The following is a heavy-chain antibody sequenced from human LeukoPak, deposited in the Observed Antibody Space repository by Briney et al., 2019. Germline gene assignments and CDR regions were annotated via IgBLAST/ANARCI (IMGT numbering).Heavy chain of an antibody. J-gene: IGHJ5*02. Sequence: PSETLSLTCTVSGGSISSYYWSWIRQPPGKGLEWIGYIYTSGSTNYNPSHKSRVTISVDTSKNQFSLKLSSVTAADTAVYYCARHRPPEAGYCSSTSCYNGEYNWFDPWGQGTLVTVSS. V-gene: IGHV4-4*09. D-gene: IGHD2-2*02. CDR2: IYTSGST. CDR1: GGSISSYY. CDR3: ARHRPPEAGYCSSTSCYNGEYNWFDP.